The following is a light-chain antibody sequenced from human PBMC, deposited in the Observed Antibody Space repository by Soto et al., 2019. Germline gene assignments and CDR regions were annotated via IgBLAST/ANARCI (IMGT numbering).Light chain of an antibody. J-gene: IGKJ1*01. CDR1: QTISSW. CDR3: QQYNSYPWT. CDR2: KAS. Sequence: DIQMTQSPSTLSGSVGDRVTITCRASQTISSWLAWYHQKPGKAPKLLIYKASTLKSGVPSRFSGSGSGTEFTLTISSLQPDDFATYYCQQYNSYPWTFGQGTKVDIK. V-gene: IGKV1-5*03.